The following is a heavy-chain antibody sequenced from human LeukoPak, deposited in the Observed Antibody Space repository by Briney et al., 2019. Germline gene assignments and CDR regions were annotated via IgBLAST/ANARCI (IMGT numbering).Heavy chain of an antibody. J-gene: IGHJ4*02. CDR3: AKDRDYGDYRHYFDY. V-gene: IGHV3-30*02. D-gene: IGHD4-17*01. Sequence: GGSLRLSCAASGFTFSSYGMHWVRQAPGKGLEWVAFIRYDGSNKYYADSVKGRFTISRDNSKNTLYLQMNSLRAEDTAVYYCAKDRDYGDYRHYFDYWGQGTLVTVSS. CDR1: GFTFSSYG. CDR2: IRYDGSNK.